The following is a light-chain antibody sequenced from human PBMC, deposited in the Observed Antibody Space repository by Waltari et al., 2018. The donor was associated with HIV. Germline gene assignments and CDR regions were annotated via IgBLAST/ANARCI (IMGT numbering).Light chain of an antibody. J-gene: IGLJ3*02. CDR2: VGTGGIVG. CDR3: GADHGSGSNFVWV. CDR1: RRYSHSK. V-gene: IGLV9-49*01. Sequence: QPVLTQPPSASASLGASVTLTCTLSRRYSHSKVEWYQQRPGKGPRFVMRVGTGGIVGSKGDGIPDRFSVLGSGLNRYLTIKNIQEEDESDYHCGADHGSGSNFVWVFGGGTKLTVL.